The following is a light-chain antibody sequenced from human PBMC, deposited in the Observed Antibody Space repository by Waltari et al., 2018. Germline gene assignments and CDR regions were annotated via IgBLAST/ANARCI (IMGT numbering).Light chain of an antibody. Sequence: QSVLTQPPSASGTPGQRVTISCSGSSSNIGSHTVNWYQQLPGTAPKLLIDMNLQRPSGVPDRFSGSRSGTSASLAISGLQSEDEADYYCAAWDDGLSGRSWVFGGGTKLTVL. J-gene: IGLJ3*02. CDR1: SSNIGSHT. CDR3: AAWDDGLSGRSWV. CDR2: MNL. V-gene: IGLV1-44*01.